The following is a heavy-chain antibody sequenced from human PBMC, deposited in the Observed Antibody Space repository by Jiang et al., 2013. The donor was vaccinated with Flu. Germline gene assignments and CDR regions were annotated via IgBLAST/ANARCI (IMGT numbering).Heavy chain of an antibody. CDR3: AKMVVAAADPVDY. D-gene: IGHD6-13*01. V-gene: IGHV3-23*01. J-gene: IGHJ4*02. CDR2: GGST. Sequence: GGSTYYADSVKGRFTISRDNSKNTLYLQMNSLRAEDTAVYYCAKMVVAAADPVDYWGQGTLVTVSS.